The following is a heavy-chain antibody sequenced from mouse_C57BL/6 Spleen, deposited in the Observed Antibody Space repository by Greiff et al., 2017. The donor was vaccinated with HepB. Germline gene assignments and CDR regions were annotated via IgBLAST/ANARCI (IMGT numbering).Heavy chain of an antibody. D-gene: IGHD2-4*01. J-gene: IGHJ4*01. CDR3: ATYYDYDPYAMDY. CDR1: GYAFSSSW. CDR2: IYPGDGDT. V-gene: IGHV1-82*01. Sequence: QVTLKESGPELVKPGASVKISCKASGYAFSSSWMNWVKQRPGKGLEWIGRIYPGDGDTNYTGKFKGKATLTADKSSSTAYMQLSSLTSEDSAVYFCATYYDYDPYAMDYWGQGASVTVS.